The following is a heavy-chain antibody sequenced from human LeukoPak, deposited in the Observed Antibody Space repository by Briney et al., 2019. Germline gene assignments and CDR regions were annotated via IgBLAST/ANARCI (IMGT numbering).Heavy chain of an antibody. J-gene: IGHJ5*02. D-gene: IGHD3-22*01. CDR3: ARDLGQYYDTSDNWFDP. CDR1: GFTFSSYS. V-gene: IGHV3-48*01. Sequence: GGSLRLSCAGSGFTFSSYSMNWVRQAPGKGLEWVSYISSSSSPIYYADSVKGRFTISRDNAKNSLYLQMNSLRAEDTAVYYCARDLGQYYDTSDNWFDPWGQGTLVTVSS. CDR2: ISSSSSPI.